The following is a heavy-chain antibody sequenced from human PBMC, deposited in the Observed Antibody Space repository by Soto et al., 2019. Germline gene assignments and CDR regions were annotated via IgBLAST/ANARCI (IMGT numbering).Heavy chain of an antibody. CDR1: GFTFSSYS. J-gene: IGHJ4*02. D-gene: IGHD2-15*01. CDR3: SRDLSDIVVVVAATQFPVGFDY. Sequence: EVQLVESGGGLVQPGGSLRLSCAASGFTFSSYSMNCVRQAPGKGLEWVSYISSSSSTIYYADSVKGRFTISIDNAKNSLYLQMHSLRDADTAVYYCSRDLSDIVVVVAATQFPVGFDYWGQGHLVTVSS. CDR2: ISSSSSTI. V-gene: IGHV3-48*02.